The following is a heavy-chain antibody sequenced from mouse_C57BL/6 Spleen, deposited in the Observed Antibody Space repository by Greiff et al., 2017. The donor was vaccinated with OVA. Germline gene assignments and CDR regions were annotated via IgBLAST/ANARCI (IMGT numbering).Heavy chain of an antibody. CDR3: ARDGYYGRAY. D-gene: IGHD2-3*01. V-gene: IGHV5-17*01. CDR2: ISSGSSPI. CDR1: GFTFSDYG. Sequence: EVKLMESGGGLVKPGGSLKLSCAASGFTFSDYGMHWVRQAPEKGLEWVAYISSGSSPIYYADTVAGRFTIARDNAKNTLFLQMTSLRSEDTAMDYCARDGYYGRAYWGQGTTLTVSS. J-gene: IGHJ2*01.